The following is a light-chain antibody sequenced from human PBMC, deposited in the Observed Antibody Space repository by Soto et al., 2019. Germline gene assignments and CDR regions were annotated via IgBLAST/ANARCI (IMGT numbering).Light chain of an antibody. CDR2: DVN. Sequence: QSALTQPASVAGSPGQWSTISCTGTRSDIGAYNFVSWYQQHPGKAPKLMLYDVNIRPSGVSNRFSGSKSGNTASLTISGLQAEDEADYSCTSWTTSTTMIFGGGTKLTVL. V-gene: IGLV2-14*03. J-gene: IGLJ2*01. CDR1: RSDIGAYNF. CDR3: TSWTTSTTMI.